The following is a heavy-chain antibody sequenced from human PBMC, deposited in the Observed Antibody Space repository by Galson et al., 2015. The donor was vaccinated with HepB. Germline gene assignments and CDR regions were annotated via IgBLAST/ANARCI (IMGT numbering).Heavy chain of an antibody. D-gene: IGHD6-19*01. CDR3: ARDDASSGWYYYGMDV. J-gene: IGHJ6*02. Sequence: ETLSLTCTVSGGSVSSGSYYWSWIRQPPGKGLEWIGYIYYSGSTNYNPSLKSRVTISVDTSKNQFSLKLSSVTAADTAVYYCARDDASSGWYYYGMDVWGQGTTVTVSS. V-gene: IGHV4-61*01. CDR2: IYYSGST. CDR1: GGSVSSGSYY.